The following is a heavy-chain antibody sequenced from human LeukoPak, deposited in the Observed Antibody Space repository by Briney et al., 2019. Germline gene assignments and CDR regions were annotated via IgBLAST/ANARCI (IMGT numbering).Heavy chain of an antibody. CDR2: TYHSGTT. V-gene: IGHV4-30-2*01. CDR3: AGDFGSGSYRFDY. Sequence: SQTLSLTCAVSGVSISSGDYSWSWLRQPPGKGLEWIGYTYHSGTTYYNPSLKSRGTISLDRSKNQFSLKLTSVTAADTAVYYCAGDFGSGSYRFDYWGQGTLVTVSS. D-gene: IGHD3-10*01. J-gene: IGHJ4*02. CDR1: GVSISSGDYS.